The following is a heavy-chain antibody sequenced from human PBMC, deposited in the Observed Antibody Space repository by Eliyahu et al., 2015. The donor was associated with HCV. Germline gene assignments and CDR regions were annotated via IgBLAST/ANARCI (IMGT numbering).Heavy chain of an antibody. V-gene: IGHV1-69*01. J-gene: IGHJ4*02. D-gene: IGHD6-13*01. CDR2: INPIFGTA. CDR3: AREGRIAAVNSFDY. Sequence: LEWXGGINPIFGTAKYAQRFQGRVTITADESTSTAYMELSSLRSEDTAVYYCAREGRIAAVNSFDYWGQGTLVTVSS.